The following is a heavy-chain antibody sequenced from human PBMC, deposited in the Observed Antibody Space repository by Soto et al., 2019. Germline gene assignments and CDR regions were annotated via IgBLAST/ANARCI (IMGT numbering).Heavy chain of an antibody. V-gene: IGHV3-30*18. J-gene: IGHJ4*02. CDR1: GFTFSDYA. CDR2: VSHDGRNT. D-gene: IGHD6-19*01. Sequence: VQLVESGGGVVQPGRSLRLSCAASGFTFSDYAMHWVRQAPGKGLEWVAVVSHDGRNTHYADSVKGRFTISRDSSKNTVSLEMSSLRAEDTAVYYGAKGGRQCLVTSDFNYWGQGALVTVSS. CDR3: AKGGRQCLVTSDFNY.